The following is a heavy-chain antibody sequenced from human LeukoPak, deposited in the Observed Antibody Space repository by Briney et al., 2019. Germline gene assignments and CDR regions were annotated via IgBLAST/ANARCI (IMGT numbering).Heavy chain of an antibody. D-gene: IGHD3-3*01. V-gene: IGHV4-30-2*01. CDR1: VGSISSGSHS. CDR3: ARERYDFWSGYPNYYFDY. J-gene: IGHJ4*02. Sequence: SEILSLTCAVPVGSISSGSHSWSWIRQPPGKGLEWIGYIYHSGSTYYNPSLKSRVTISVDRSKNQFSLKLSSVTAADTAVYYCARERYDFWSGYPNYYFDYWGQGTLVTVSS. CDR2: IYHSGST.